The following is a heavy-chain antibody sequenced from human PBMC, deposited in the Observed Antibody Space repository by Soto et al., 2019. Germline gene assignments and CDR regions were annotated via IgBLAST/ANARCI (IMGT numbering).Heavy chain of an antibody. CDR2: IIPILGIA. D-gene: IGHD6-19*01. J-gene: IGHJ4*02. V-gene: IGHV1-69*02. CDR3: ARGGLSWTSNSGWLDY. CDR1: GGTFSSYT. Sequence: QVQLVQSGAEVKKPGSSVKVSCKASGGTFSSYTISWVRQAPGQGLEWMGRIIPILGIANYAQKFQGRVTITADKSTSTAYMELSSLRSEDTAVYYCARGGLSWTSNSGWLDYWGQGTLVTVSS.